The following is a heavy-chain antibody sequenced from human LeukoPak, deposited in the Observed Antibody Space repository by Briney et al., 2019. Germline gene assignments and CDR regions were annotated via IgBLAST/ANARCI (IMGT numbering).Heavy chain of an antibody. CDR3: ARTGTTMDDY. CDR1: GFTFSSDS. J-gene: IGHJ4*02. V-gene: IGHV3-21*01. Sequence: PGGSLRLSCAASGFTFSSDSMNWVRQAPGKGLEWVSSISSSSSYIYYADSVKGRFTISRDNAKNSLYLQMNSLRAEDMAVYYCARTGTTMDDYWGQGTLVTVSS. D-gene: IGHD3-3*01. CDR2: ISSSSSYI.